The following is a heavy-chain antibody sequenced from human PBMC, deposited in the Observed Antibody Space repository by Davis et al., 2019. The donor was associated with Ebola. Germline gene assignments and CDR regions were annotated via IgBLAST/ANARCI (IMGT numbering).Heavy chain of an antibody. Sequence: ASVKVSCKASGYTFKNYAISWVRQAPGQGLEWMGWISAYNGNTNYAQILQGRVTMTTDTSTGTAYMELRSLRSEDTAVYYCARDLVGATDGSGDYWGQGTLVTVSS. V-gene: IGHV1-18*01. D-gene: IGHD1-26*01. CDR2: ISAYNGNT. CDR3: ARDLVGATDGSGDY. J-gene: IGHJ4*02. CDR1: GYTFKNYA.